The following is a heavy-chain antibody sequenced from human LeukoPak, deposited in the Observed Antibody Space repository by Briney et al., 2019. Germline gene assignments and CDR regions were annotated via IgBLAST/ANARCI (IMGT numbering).Heavy chain of an antibody. CDR1: GFTFDDYA. Sequence: GGSLRLSCAASGFTFDDYAMHWVRQAPGKGLEWVLGITWNSGSIDYADSVKGRFTISRDNAKNSLYLQMNSLRAEDTALYYCAKSRSGGNYGDFDYWGQGTLVTVSS. J-gene: IGHJ4*02. D-gene: IGHD1-7*01. V-gene: IGHV3-9*01. CDR3: AKSRSGGNYGDFDY. CDR2: ITWNSGSI.